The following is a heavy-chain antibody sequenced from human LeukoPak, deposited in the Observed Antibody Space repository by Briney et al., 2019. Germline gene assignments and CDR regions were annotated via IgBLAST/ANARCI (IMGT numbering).Heavy chain of an antibody. J-gene: IGHJ4*02. V-gene: IGHV3-7*01. D-gene: IGHD6-19*01. Sequence: GSLRLSCAASGFTLSSYWMGWVRQAPGKGLEWVATIRQDGGEKYYVGSVEGRFTISRDNAQNSLYLQMNSLRVEDTAVYYCARDLGWYELDYWGQGTLVTVSS. CDR1: GFTLSSYW. CDR2: IRQDGGEK. CDR3: ARDLGWYELDY.